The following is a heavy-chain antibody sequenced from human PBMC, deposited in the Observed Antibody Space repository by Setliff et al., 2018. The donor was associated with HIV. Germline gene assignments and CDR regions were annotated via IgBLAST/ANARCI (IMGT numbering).Heavy chain of an antibody. Sequence: SETLSLTCTVSGGSISSYYWSWIRQPPGKGLEWIGYIYYSGSTNYNPSLKSRVTISVDTSKNQFSLKLSSVTAADTAVYYCARGPRIVGASWAVIDYWGRGKPVTVSS. CDR1: GGSISSYY. D-gene: IGHD2-21*01. V-gene: IGHV4-59*01. CDR3: ARGPRIVGASWAVIDY. CDR2: IYYSGST. J-gene: IGHJ4*02.